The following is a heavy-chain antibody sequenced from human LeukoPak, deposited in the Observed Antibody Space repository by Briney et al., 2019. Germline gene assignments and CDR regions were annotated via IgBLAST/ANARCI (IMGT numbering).Heavy chain of an antibody. CDR3: ARSVITARRVFALGGVDY. J-gene: IGHJ4*02. CDR1: GFTFSSYA. D-gene: IGHD6-6*01. Sequence: HPGGSLRLSCAASGFTFSSYAMHWVRQAPGKGLEWVAVISYDGSNKYYADSVKGRFTTSRDNSKNTLYLQMNSLRAEDTAVYYCARSVITARRVFALGGVDYWGQGTLVTVSS. V-gene: IGHV3-30-3*01. CDR2: ISYDGSNK.